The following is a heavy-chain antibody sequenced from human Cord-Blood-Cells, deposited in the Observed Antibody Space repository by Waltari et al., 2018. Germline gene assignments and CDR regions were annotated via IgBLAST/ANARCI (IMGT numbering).Heavy chain of an antibody. Sequence: EVQLLESGGALVQPGGSLSRSCAASVFTFSSFWMCWVRQAPGKGQEWVANIKQDGSEKYYVDSVKGRFTISRDNAKNSLYLQMNSLRAEDTAVYYCASVFFDWLLCYWGQGTLVTVSS. V-gene: IGHV3-7*01. J-gene: IGHJ4*02. CDR1: VFTFSSFW. CDR3: ASVFFDWLLCY. D-gene: IGHD3-9*01. CDR2: IKQDGSEK.